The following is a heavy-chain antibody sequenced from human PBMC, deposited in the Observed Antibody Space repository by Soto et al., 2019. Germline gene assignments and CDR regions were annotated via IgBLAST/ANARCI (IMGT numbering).Heavy chain of an antibody. CDR1: GYAFASHD. V-gene: IGHV1-8*01. J-gene: IGHJ5*02. CDR2: MNPNSGNT. D-gene: IGHD3-3*01. CDR3: ARGGTPYYDFWSGYYWAGHWIDP. Sequence: ASVKVSCKAAGYAFASHDINWVRQATGQGLEWMGWMNPNSGNTGYAQKFQGRVTMTRNTSISTAYMELSSLRSEDTAVYYCARGGTPYYDFWSGYYWAGHWIDPWGQGTLVTVST.